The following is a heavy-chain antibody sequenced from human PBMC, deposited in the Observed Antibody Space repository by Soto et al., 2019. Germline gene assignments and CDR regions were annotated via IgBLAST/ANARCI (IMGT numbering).Heavy chain of an antibody. J-gene: IGHJ4*02. CDR3: ARGITLVRGVISHFDY. CDR1: GYTFTSYG. CDR2: ISAYNGNT. V-gene: IGHV1-18*01. D-gene: IGHD3-10*01. Sequence: QVQLVQSGAEVKKAGASVKVSCKASGYTFTSYGINWVRQAPGQGLEWMGWISAYNGNTNYAQKLKGRVTMTTDTSTSTDYMELRSLRSDDTAVYYCARGITLVRGVISHFDYWGQGTLVTVSS.